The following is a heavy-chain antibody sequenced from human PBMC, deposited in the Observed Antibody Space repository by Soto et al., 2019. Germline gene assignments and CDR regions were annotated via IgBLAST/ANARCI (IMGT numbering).Heavy chain of an antibody. CDR2: IXYGGSN. V-gene: IGHV4-31*03. Sequence: TLSLTCTVSCGSITSGGYYWSWIRQHPGKGLEXIGYIXYGGSNYYNPXXKSRVNIXXATYKNQFSLKLSSVTAADTAVYYCARILSSVRWGQGTLVTVSS. CDR3: ARILSSVR. CDR1: CGSITSGGYY. J-gene: IGHJ4*02. D-gene: IGHD6-13*01.